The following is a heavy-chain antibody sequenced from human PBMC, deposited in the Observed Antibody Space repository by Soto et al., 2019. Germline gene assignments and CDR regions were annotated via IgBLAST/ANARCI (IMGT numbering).Heavy chain of an antibody. CDR3: ASRYLIAVAGAVDY. D-gene: IGHD6-19*01. Sequence: QVQLQESGPGLVKPSGTLSLTCAVSGGSISSSNWWCWVRQPPGKGLEWIGEIYHRGSTNYNPSLKSRVTISVDKSKNHFSLNLSSVTAADTAVYYCASRYLIAVAGAVDYWGQGTLVTVSS. J-gene: IGHJ4*02. CDR1: GGSISSSNW. CDR2: IYHRGST. V-gene: IGHV4-4*02.